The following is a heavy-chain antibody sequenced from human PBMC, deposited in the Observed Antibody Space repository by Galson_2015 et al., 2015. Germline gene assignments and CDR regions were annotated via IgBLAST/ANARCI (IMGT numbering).Heavy chain of an antibody. D-gene: IGHD3-16*01. V-gene: IGHV4-38-2*02. Sequence: SETLSLTCAVSGFTISSGDYWVWIRQPPGKGLEWIGSTHHSSKTYYNPSLKSRVTISVDTSKNQFSLNLTSVTAADTAVYYCARDPLGFFPFDYWGQGILVTVSS. CDR1: GFTISSGDY. CDR2: THHSSKT. CDR3: ARDPLGFFPFDY. J-gene: IGHJ4*02.